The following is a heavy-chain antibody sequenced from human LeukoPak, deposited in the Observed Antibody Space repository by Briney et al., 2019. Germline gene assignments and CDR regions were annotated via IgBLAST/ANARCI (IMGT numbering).Heavy chain of an antibody. CDR3: ARGRPVVVAATNRTQYGMDV. V-gene: IGHV1-69*13. D-gene: IGHD2-15*01. CDR1: GGTFSSYA. J-gene: IGHJ6*02. Sequence: SVNVSCKASGGTFSSYAISRARQAPGQGLEWMGGIIPIFGTANYAQKFQGRVTITADESTSTAYMELSSLRSEDTAVYYCARGRPVVVAATNRTQYGMDVWGQGTTVTVSS. CDR2: IIPIFGTA.